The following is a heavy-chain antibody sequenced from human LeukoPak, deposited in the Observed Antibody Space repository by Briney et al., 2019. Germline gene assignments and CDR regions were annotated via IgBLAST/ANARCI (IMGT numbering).Heavy chain of an antibody. CDR3: ASTRRGGSYLDAFDI. V-gene: IGHV4-59*08. D-gene: IGHD1-26*01. CDR1: GGSINSYY. Sequence: PSETLSLTCTVSGGSINSYYWSWIRQTPGKGLEWIGYISYSGSTNYNPSLKSRVTISLGTSKNQFSLKVTSVTAADTAVYYCASTRRGGSYLDAFDIWGQGTMVTVSA. J-gene: IGHJ3*02. CDR2: ISYSGST.